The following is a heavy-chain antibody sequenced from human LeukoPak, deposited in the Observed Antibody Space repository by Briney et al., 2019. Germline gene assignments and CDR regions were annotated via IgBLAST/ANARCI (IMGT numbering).Heavy chain of an antibody. V-gene: IGHV4-59*01. Sequence: SETLSLTCTVSGGSISSYYWSWIRQPPGKGLEWIGYVYYSGSTNYSPSLKSRVTISVDTSKNQFSLELSSVVAADTAVYYCARVNSGSYYEVDYWGQGTLVTVSS. CDR1: GGSISSYY. J-gene: IGHJ4*02. D-gene: IGHD1-26*01. CDR3: ARVNSGSYYEVDY. CDR2: VYYSGST.